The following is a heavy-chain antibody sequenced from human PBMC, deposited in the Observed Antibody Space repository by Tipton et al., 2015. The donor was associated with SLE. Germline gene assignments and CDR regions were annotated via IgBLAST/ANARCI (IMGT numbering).Heavy chain of an antibody. CDR3: ARRLSSGHYFDY. Sequence: TLSLTCTVSGGSIGSYYWSWIRQPPGKGLEWIGYIYYSGSTNYNPSLKSRVTISVDTSKNQFSLKLSSVTAADTVVYYCARRLSSGHYFDYWGQGTLVTVSS. CDR1: GGSIGSYY. CDR2: IYYSGST. J-gene: IGHJ4*02. V-gene: IGHV4-59*08. D-gene: IGHD3-22*01.